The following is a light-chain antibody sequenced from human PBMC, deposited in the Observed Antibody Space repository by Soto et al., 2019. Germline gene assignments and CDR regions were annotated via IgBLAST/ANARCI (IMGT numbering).Light chain of an antibody. J-gene: IGLJ1*01. CDR1: SSNIGSNT. Sequence: QSVLTQPPSASGTPGQTVTISCSGSSSNIGSNTVNWYQQLPGTAPELLIYSNNQRPSGVPDRFSGSKSVTSASLAISGLQSEDEADYYCAAWDDSLNGLVFGTGTKLTVL. CDR2: SNN. CDR3: AAWDDSLNGLV. V-gene: IGLV1-44*01.